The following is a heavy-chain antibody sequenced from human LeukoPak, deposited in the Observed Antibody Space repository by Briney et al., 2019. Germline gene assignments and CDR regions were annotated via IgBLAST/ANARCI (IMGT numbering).Heavy chain of an antibody. J-gene: IGHJ3*02. CDR3: ARVGTDGWELVRPRAFDI. V-gene: IGHV3-74*01. CDR1: GFTFSSYW. CDR2: INSDGSST. D-gene: IGHD1-26*01. Sequence: AGGSLRLSCAVSGFTFSSYWMPWVRQAPGKGPVWVSRINSDGSSTSYADSVKGRFTISRDNAKNTLYLQMNSLRAEDTAVYYCARVGTDGWELVRPRAFDIWGQGTMVTVSS.